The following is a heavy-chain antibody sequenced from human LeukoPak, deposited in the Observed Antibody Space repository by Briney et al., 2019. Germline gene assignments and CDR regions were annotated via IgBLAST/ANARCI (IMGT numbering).Heavy chain of an antibody. V-gene: IGHV4-34*01. CDR3: ARGYYFLYYYGMDV. CDR2: INHSGST. J-gene: IGHJ6*02. D-gene: IGHD3-10*01. Sequence: SETLSLTRAVYGGSFSGYYWSWIRQPPGKGLEWIGEINHSGSTNYNPSLKSRVTISVDTSKNQFSLKLSSVTAADTAVYYCARGYYFLYYYGMDVWGQGTTVTVSS. CDR1: GGSFSGYY.